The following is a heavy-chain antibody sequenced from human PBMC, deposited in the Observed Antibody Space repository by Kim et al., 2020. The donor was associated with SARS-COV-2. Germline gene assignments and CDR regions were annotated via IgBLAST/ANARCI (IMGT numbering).Heavy chain of an antibody. D-gene: IGHD5-12*01. V-gene: IGHV1-69*04. CDR3: AREGEERYSGYDWVY. CDR1: GGTFSSYA. J-gene: IGHJ4*02. Sequence: SVKVSCKASGGTFSSYAISWVRQAPGQGLEWMGRIIPILGIANYAQKFQGRVTITADKSTSTAYMELSSLRSEDTAVYYCAREGEERYSGYDWVYWGQGTLVTVSS. CDR2: IIPILGIA.